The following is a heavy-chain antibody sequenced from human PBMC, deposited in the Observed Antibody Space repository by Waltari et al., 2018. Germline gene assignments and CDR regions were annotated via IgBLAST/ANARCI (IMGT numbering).Heavy chain of an antibody. Sequence: VKKPGASVKVSCKVSGYTLTELSMHWVRQAPGKGLEWMGGFDPEDGETIYAQKFQGRVTMTEDTSTDTAYMELSSLRSEDTAVYYCATSPGIAAAVDYWGQGTLVTVSS. CDR1: GYTLTELS. D-gene: IGHD6-13*01. CDR2: FDPEDGET. CDR3: ATSPGIAAAVDY. V-gene: IGHV1-24*01. J-gene: IGHJ4*02.